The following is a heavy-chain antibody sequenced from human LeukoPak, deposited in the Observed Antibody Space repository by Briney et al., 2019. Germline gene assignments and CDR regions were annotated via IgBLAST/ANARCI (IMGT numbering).Heavy chain of an antibody. CDR1: GGSISSGSYY. V-gene: IGHV4-61*09. J-gene: IGHJ4*02. CDR2: IYTSGGT. CDR3: ARGRLGDSFDY. Sequence: PSQTLSLTCTVSGGSISSGSYYWSWIRQPAGKGLEWIGHIYTSGGTNYNPSLKSRVTISVDTSKNQFSLKLSSVTATDTAVYYCARGRLGDSFDYWGQGTLVTVSS. D-gene: IGHD2-21*01.